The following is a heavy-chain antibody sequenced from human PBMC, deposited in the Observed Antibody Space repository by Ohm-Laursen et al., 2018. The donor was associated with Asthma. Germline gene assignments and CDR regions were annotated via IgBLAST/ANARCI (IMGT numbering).Heavy chain of an antibody. Sequence: SLRLSCSASGFTFSIYAMSWVRQAPGKGLEWVSQINDNSDLTYYADSVKGRFTISRDNSRNTLFLQMNSLRAEDTALYYCAKDGTGSSTSGGYWGQGTLVTVSS. CDR3: AKDGTGSSTSGGY. CDR1: GFTFSIYA. D-gene: IGHD2-2*01. J-gene: IGHJ4*02. V-gene: IGHV3-23*01. CDR2: INDNSDLT.